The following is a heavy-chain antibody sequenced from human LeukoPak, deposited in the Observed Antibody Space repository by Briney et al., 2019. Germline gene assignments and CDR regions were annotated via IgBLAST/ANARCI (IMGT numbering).Heavy chain of an antibody. V-gene: IGHV4-31*03. D-gene: IGHD4-23*01. Sequence: PSETLSLTCTVSGGSISSGGYYWSWIRQHPGKGLEWIGYIYYSGSTYYNPSLKSRVTISVDTSKNQFSLKLSSVTAADTAVYYCARESSRSTVVTPGGIDYWGQGTLVTVSS. CDR2: IYYSGST. CDR3: ARESSRSTVVTPGGIDY. J-gene: IGHJ4*02. CDR1: GGSISSGGYY.